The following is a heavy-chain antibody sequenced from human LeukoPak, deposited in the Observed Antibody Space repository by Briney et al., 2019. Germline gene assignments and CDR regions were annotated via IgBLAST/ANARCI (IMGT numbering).Heavy chain of an antibody. V-gene: IGHV3-66*04. J-gene: IGHJ4*02. CDR2: IFSGGDT. D-gene: IGHD3/OR15-3a*01. CDR3: ARQTGSGLFILP. CDR1: GFTVSTNY. Sequence: GGSLRLSCAASGFTVSTNYMNWVRQAPGKGLEWVSVIFSGGDTYYVDSVQGRFTISRDNSKNTLYLQMNSLRAEDTAVYYCARQTGSGLFILPGGQGTLVTVSS.